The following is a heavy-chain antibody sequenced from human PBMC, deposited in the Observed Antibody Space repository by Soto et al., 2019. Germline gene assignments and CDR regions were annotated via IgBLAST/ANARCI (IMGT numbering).Heavy chain of an antibody. CDR2: IFSSGST. CDR1: GDSISSFY. Sequence: SETLSLTCTVSGDSISSFYWTWIRQPPGKGLEWVGYIFSSGSTNYNPSLKSRVTISVDASENQFSLKLTSVTAADTAVYYCARVGYCSSTPCWPIGYFEYWGQGTLVTVSS. V-gene: IGHV4-59*01. CDR3: ARVGYCSSTPCWPIGYFEY. J-gene: IGHJ4*02. D-gene: IGHD2-2*01.